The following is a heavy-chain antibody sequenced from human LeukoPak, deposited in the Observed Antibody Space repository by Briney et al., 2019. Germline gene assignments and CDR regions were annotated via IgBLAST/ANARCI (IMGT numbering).Heavy chain of an antibody. V-gene: IGHV7-4-1*02. CDR2: INTNTGNP. CDR1: GYTFTSYA. J-gene: IGHJ6*02. CDR3: ASLWFGEVYYYGMDV. D-gene: IGHD3-10*01. Sequence: GASVKVSCKASGYTFTSYAMNWVRQAPGQGLEWMGWINTNTGNPTYAQGFTGRFVFSLDTSVSTAYLQISSLKAEDTAVYYCASLWFGEVYYYGMDVWGQGTTVTVSS.